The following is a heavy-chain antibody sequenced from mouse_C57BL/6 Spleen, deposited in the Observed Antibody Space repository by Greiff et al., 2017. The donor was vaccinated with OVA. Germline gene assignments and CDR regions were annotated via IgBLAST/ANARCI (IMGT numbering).Heavy chain of an antibody. Sequence: EVQLQQSGPELVKPGASVKISCKASGYTFTDYYMNWVKQSHGKSLEWIGDINPNNGGTSYNQKFKGKATLTVDKSSSTAYMELRSLTSEDSAVDYWARLYYGSTGYFDYWGQGTTLTVSS. CDR1: GYTFTDYY. J-gene: IGHJ2*01. D-gene: IGHD1-1*01. CDR2: INPNNGGT. V-gene: IGHV1-26*01. CDR3: ARLYYGSTGYFDY.